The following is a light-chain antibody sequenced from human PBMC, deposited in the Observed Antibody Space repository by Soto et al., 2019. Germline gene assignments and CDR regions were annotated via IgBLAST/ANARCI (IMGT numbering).Light chain of an antibody. Sequence: EIVLTQSPCTLSISSGERATLSCRASQSVSSSYLAWYQQKPGQAPRLLIYGASRRATGIPDRFSGSGSGTDFTLTISRLEPEDFAVYYCQQYASFLRTFGQGTKVEIK. V-gene: IGKV3-20*01. CDR2: GAS. CDR1: QSVSSSY. CDR3: QQYASFLRT. J-gene: IGKJ1*01.